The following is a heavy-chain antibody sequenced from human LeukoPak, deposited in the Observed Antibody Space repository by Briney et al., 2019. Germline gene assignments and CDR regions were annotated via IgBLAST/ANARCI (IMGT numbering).Heavy chain of an antibody. V-gene: IGHV3-48*01. CDR2: ISSSSSSK. D-gene: IGHD6-6*01. CDR3: ARGGAARPDY. J-gene: IGHJ4*02. Sequence: GGSLRLSCAASGFTFNDYSMNWFRHAPGEGLEGVSYISSSSSSKQYADSVKGRFTISRDNAKNSLYLQMNSLRAEDSAVYYCARGGAARPDYWGGGTQVSVSS. CDR1: GFTFNDYS.